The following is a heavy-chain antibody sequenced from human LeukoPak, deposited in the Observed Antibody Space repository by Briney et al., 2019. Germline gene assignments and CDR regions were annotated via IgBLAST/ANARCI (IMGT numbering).Heavy chain of an antibody. V-gene: IGHV1-2*02. CDR2: INPNSGGT. CDR3: ATTLHIVVVTWHAFDI. CDR1: GYTFTGYY. D-gene: IGHD2-21*02. J-gene: IGHJ3*02. Sequence: ASVKVSCKASGYTFTGYYMHWVRQAPGQGLECMGWINPNSGGTNYAPTFQGRVTMTRDTSISTAYMELSRLTSDDTTIYYCATTLHIVVVTWHAFDIWGQGTMVTVSS.